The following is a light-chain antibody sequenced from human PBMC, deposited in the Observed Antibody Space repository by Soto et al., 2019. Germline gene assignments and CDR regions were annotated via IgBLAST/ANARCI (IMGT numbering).Light chain of an antibody. Sequence: QSVLTQSPSAPGTPGQRVTISCSGSASTIGRNYVYWYQQLPGTAPKLLIYRNSQRPSGVPDRFSGSKSGTSASLAISGLRSEDEADYYCAAWDDNLSGFYVFGDGTKVTVL. CDR2: RNS. V-gene: IGLV1-47*01. CDR3: AAWDDNLSGFYV. J-gene: IGLJ1*01. CDR1: ASTIGRNY.